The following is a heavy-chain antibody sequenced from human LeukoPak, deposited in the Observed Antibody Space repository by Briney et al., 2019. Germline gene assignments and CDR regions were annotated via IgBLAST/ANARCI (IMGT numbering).Heavy chain of an antibody. J-gene: IGHJ4*02. CDR2: INPSGGST. CDR3: ARDEEGQDDDYGSGSYYMGY. V-gene: IGHV1-46*01. CDR1: GYTFTSYY. D-gene: IGHD3-10*01. Sequence: GASVKVSCKASGYTFTSYYMHWVRQAPGQGLEWMGIINPSGGSTSHAQKFQGRVTMTRDTSTSTVYMELSSLRSEDTAVYNCARDEEGQDDDYGSGSYYMGYWGQGTLVTVSS.